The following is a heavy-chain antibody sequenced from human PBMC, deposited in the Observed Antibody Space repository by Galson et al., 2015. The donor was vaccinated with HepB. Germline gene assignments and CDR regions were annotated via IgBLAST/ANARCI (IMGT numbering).Heavy chain of an antibody. CDR3: ARDYDISDF. CDR1: GLAFSPSS. J-gene: IGHJ4*02. V-gene: IGHV3-21*01. Sequence: SLRLSCAAAGLAFSPSSMNWVRQAPGKGLEWVSSISGNSLHTYYADSLKGRFTISKDNAKNSLYLQMHSLRVEDTAVYYCARDYDISDFWGQGTLVTVSS. CDR2: ISGNSLHT. D-gene: IGHD3-9*01.